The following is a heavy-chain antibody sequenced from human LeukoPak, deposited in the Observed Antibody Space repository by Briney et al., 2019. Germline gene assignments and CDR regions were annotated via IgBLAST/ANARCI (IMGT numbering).Heavy chain of an antibody. CDR1: GFSFRSYG. CDR2: IWYDGSNK. CDR3: AKAQRLDY. D-gene: IGHD2-2*01. J-gene: IGHJ4*02. V-gene: IGHV3-33*06. Sequence: GGSLRLSCAASGFSFRSYGMHWVRQAPGKGLEWVAVIWYDGSNKYYADSVKGRFTISRDNSKNTLYLQMNSLRAEDTAVYYCAKAQRLDYWGQGTLVTVSS.